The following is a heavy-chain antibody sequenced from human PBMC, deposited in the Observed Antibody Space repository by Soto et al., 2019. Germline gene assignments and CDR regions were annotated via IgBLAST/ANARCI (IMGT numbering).Heavy chain of an antibody. V-gene: IGHV4-59*01. CDR3: ARSHSFVASIYHYYLDF. CDR2: IYASGTT. CDR1: GGSIGSFY. J-gene: IGHJ4*02. Sequence: PSETLSLTCTVSGGSIGSFYRSWIRQPPGGTLEWIGYIYASGTTPYDPALEGRVTMSLDMPTNEFSLDLTSVTAADLALSNCARSHSFVASIYHYYLDFWGQGTLVTVSS. D-gene: IGHD3-3*02.